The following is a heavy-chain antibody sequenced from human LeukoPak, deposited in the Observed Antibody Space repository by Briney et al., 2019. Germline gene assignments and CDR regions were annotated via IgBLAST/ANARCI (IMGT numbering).Heavy chain of an antibody. Sequence: ASVKVSCKASGYTFTSYGISWVRQAPGQGLGWMGWISAYNGNTNYAQKLQGRVTMTTDTSTSTVYMELRSLRSDDTAVYYCARGSPPRRNYDSRGYYSYYFDYWGQGTLVTVSS. J-gene: IGHJ4*02. CDR2: ISAYNGNT. D-gene: IGHD3-22*01. V-gene: IGHV1-18*01. CDR1: GYTFTSYG. CDR3: ARGSPPRRNYDSRGYYSYYFDY.